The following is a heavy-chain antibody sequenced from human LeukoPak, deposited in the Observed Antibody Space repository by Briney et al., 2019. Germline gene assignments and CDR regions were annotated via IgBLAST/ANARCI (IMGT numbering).Heavy chain of an antibody. V-gene: IGHV3-49*03. CDR3: ARGGAYCSSVSCSVDY. CDR1: GFTFGDYA. CDR2: IRSKPYGGTT. J-gene: IGHJ4*02. Sequence: GGSLRLSCTASGFTFGDYAMSWFRQAPGKGLEWVGFIRSKPYGGTTENAASVKGRFTISRDDSKSIAYLQMNSLKTEDTAVYYCARGGAYCSSVSCSVDYWGQGILVTVSS. D-gene: IGHD2-2*01.